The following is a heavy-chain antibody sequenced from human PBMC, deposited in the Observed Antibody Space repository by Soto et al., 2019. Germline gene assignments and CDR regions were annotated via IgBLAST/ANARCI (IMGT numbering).Heavy chain of an antibody. Sequence: EVQLLESGGGLVQPGGSLRLSCAGSGFSFSSSAMSWVRQAPGKGLEWVSSISPSGDKTYQGDSAKGRFTISRDNSKNTLYLKMNSLRADDTAVYYCAKDRGGRGNEIDQWGLGTLVTVSS. D-gene: IGHD2-15*01. V-gene: IGHV3-23*01. CDR1: GFSFSSSA. CDR2: ISPSGDKT. CDR3: AKDRGGRGNEIDQ. J-gene: IGHJ4*02.